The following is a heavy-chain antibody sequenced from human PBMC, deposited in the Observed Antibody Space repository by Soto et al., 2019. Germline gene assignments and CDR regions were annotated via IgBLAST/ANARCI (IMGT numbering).Heavy chain of an antibody. V-gene: IGHV1-18*01. J-gene: IGHJ4*02. Sequence: ASVKVSCKASGYTFTSYGINWVRQAPGQGLEWMGWISGYNGNTDYVQRLQDRVTMTTDTSTRTAYMELRNLRSGDSAVYYCARTDLKLRGLDYWGQGTLVTVS. CDR3: ARTDLKLRGLDY. CDR2: ISGYNGNT. CDR1: GYTFTSYG. D-gene: IGHD1-7*01.